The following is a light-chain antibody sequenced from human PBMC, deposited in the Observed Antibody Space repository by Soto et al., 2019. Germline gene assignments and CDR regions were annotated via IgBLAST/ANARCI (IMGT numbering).Light chain of an antibody. CDR2: DAS. V-gene: IGKV3-15*01. CDR3: QQYNNWPLT. Sequence: EIVMTQSPGTLSVSPGERATLSCRASQSVASNLAWYQQKPGQAPRLLIYDASTRATGIPARFSGSGSGTEFTLTISSLQSDDFAAYYCQQYNNWPLTFGGGTKVEIK. CDR1: QSVASN. J-gene: IGKJ4*01.